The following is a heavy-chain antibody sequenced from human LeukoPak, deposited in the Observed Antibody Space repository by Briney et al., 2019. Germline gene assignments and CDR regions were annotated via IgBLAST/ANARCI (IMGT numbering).Heavy chain of an antibody. CDR3: ARSEAVAWSFDL. D-gene: IGHD6-19*01. CDR2: LNTDGSDT. Sequence: PGGSLRLSCAASGLTFSAYWMHWVRQAPGKGLVWVSRLNTDGSDTRYADSVQGRFTISRDNAKNTLYLQMNSLRAEDTAVYYCARSEAVAWSFDLWGRGTLVTVSS. J-gene: IGHJ2*01. CDR1: GLTFSAYW. V-gene: IGHV3-74*01.